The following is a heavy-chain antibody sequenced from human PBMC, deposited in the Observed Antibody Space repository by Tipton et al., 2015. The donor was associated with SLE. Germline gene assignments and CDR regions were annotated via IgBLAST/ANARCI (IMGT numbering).Heavy chain of an antibody. CDR1: GGSISSYY. J-gene: IGHJ4*02. D-gene: IGHD1-26*01. CDR3: ARDSGSYSFDY. Sequence: TLPLTCTVSGGSISSYYWSWIRQPPGKGMDWIGYIYTSGSTNYNPSLKSRVTISVDTPKNQFSLKLSSVTAADTAVYYCARDSGSYSFDYWGQGTLVTVSS. V-gene: IGHV4-4*08. CDR2: IYTSGST.